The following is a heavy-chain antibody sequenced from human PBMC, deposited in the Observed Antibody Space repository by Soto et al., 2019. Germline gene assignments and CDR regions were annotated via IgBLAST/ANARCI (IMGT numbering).Heavy chain of an antibody. CDR2: INTYNGNT. CDR1: GYTFTRYG. Sequence: QVQLVQSGAEVKNPGASVKVSCKASGYTFTRYGIGWARQAPGQGLEWMGWINTYNGNTNYAQNXXXXXXXXXXXXXXXXXXXXXXXXXXXXXXXXXXXXXXXXXXXXXDVWGQGTTVIVSS. CDR3: XXXXXXXXXXXXDV. J-gene: IGHJ6*02. V-gene: IGHV1-18*01.